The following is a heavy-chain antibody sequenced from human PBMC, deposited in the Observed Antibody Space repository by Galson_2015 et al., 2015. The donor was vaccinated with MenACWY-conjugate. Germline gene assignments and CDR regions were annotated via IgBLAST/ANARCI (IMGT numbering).Heavy chain of an antibody. CDR1: GFTFSSYA. J-gene: IGHJ4*02. Sequence: SLRLSCAASGFTFSSYAMHWVRQAPGKGLEYVSAISSNGGSTYYADSVKGRFTISRDNSKNTLYLQMSSLRAEDTAVYYCVKAGVRYSSSWYVLGYWGQGTLVTVSS. D-gene: IGHD6-13*01. CDR3: VKAGVRYSSSWYVLGY. V-gene: IGHV3-64D*06. CDR2: ISSNGGST.